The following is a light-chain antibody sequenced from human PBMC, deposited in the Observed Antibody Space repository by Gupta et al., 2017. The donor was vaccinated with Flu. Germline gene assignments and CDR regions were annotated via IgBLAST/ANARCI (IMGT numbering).Light chain of an antibody. Sequence: PSNLSASIGDRVTITCRASQSSSDWLTWYQQKPGTAPKLLIYKASTLESGVPSRFSGSGSGTEFTLTINNLQPDDFATYCCQQEDAYPWTFGQGTKVEIK. J-gene: IGKJ1*01. CDR2: KAS. CDR1: QSSSDW. V-gene: IGKV1-5*03. CDR3: QQEDAYPWT.